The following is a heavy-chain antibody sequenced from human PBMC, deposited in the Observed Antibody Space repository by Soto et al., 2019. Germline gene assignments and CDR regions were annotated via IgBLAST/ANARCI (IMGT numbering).Heavy chain of an antibody. Sequence: PSDTLSLTCAVYGGSFSGYYWSWIRQPPGKGLEWIGEINHSGSTNYNPSLKSRVTISVDTSKNQFSLKLSSVTAADTAVYYCARGELDIVVVPAAHYYYYYGMDVWGQGTTVTAP. CDR1: GGSFSGYY. V-gene: IGHV4-34*01. CDR3: ARGELDIVVVPAAHYYYYYGMDV. CDR2: INHSGST. J-gene: IGHJ6*02. D-gene: IGHD2-2*01.